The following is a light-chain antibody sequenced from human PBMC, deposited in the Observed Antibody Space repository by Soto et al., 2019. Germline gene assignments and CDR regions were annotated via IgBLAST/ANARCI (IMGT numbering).Light chain of an antibody. CDR3: QQYDNLPFS. Sequence: DIQMTQSPSSLSASIRDRVIITCQASQDISKSLNWYQQKPGTAPKLLICDASTLEPGVPSRFSGSGSGTDFTFTISSLQPEDIATYYCQQYDNLPFSFGPGTKVEIE. CDR1: QDISKS. V-gene: IGKV1-33*01. J-gene: IGKJ3*01. CDR2: DAS.